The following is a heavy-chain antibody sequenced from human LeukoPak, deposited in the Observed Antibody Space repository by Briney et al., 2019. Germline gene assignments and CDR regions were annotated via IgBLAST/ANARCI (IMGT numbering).Heavy chain of an antibody. CDR2: KYARGSS. V-gene: IGHV4-4*07. CDR1: GGSISNYY. J-gene: IGHJ3*02. Sequence: SETLSLTCTVSGGSISNYYWSWIRQPAGKGLEWIGRKYARGSSNYNPPVQSRVSMSVDTSKNQFSLKLRSVTAADTAVYYCARGRYCSADICTGGDSFDIWGQGTMVSVSP. CDR3: ARGRYCSADICTGGDSFDI. D-gene: IGHD2-15*01.